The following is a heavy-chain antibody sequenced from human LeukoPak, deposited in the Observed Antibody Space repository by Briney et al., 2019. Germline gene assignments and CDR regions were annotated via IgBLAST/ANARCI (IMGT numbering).Heavy chain of an antibody. CDR1: GYTFTSYS. D-gene: IGHD1-26*01. CDR2: INPSGGST. CDR3: AREGSGSSFDY. V-gene: IGHV1-46*01. J-gene: IGHJ4*02. Sequence: ASVTVSCTASGYTFTSYSMYWVRQAPGQGLEWMGIINPSGGSTSYAQKFQGRVTMTRDTSTSTVYMELSSLRSEDTAVYYCAREGSGSSFDYWGQGTLVTVSS.